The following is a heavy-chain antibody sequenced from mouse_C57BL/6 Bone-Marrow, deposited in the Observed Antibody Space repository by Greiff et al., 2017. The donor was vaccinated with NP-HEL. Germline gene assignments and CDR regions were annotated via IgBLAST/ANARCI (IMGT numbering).Heavy chain of an antibody. V-gene: IGHV5-17*01. CDR1: GFTFSDYG. Sequence: EVHLVESGGGLVKPGGSLKLSCAASGFTFSDYGMHWVRQAPEKGLEWVAYISSGSSTIYYADTVKGRFTISRDNAKNTLFLQMTSLRSEDTAMYYCARGAGVYFDYWGQGTTLTVSS. J-gene: IGHJ2*01. CDR2: ISSGSSTI. CDR3: ARGAGVYFDY. D-gene: IGHD3-3*01.